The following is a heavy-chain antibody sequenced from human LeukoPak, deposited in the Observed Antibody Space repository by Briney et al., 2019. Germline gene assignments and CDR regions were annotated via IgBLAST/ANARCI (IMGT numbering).Heavy chain of an antibody. Sequence: SGTLSLSCAVSGYSISSGRYWGWIRQPPGKGLEWIGSVFHSGTTYYNPSLKSRDTISVDTSKNQFSLNLRSVTAADTAVYYCARSLSTAGIAYWGQETLLTVSS. CDR2: VFHSGTT. J-gene: IGHJ4*02. CDR1: GYSISSGRY. CDR3: ARSLSTAGIAY. V-gene: IGHV4-38-2*01. D-gene: IGHD2-2*01.